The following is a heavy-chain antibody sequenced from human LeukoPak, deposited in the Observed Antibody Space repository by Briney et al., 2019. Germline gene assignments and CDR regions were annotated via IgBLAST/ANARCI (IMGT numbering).Heavy chain of an antibody. D-gene: IGHD2-21*02. CDR2: INPNSGGT. V-gene: IGHV1-2*02. CDR1: GYTFTVYY. J-gene: IGHJ6*02. CDR3: ARSVVVTAMDYYGMDV. Sequence: ASVTVSCTASGYTFTVYYMHWVRQAPGQGLEWMGWINPNSGGTNYAQKFQGRVTMTRDTSISTAYMELSRLRSDDTAVYYCARSVVVTAMDYYGMDVWGQGTTVTVSS.